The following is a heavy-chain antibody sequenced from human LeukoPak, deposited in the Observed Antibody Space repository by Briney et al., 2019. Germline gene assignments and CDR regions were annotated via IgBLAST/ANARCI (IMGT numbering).Heavy chain of an antibody. D-gene: IGHD1/OR15-1a*01. V-gene: IGHV3-23*01. CDR1: GFTFTSQA. CDR2: ISGSGARI. Sequence: AGGSLRLSCAASGFTFTSQAMNWVRQAPGKGLEWVSSISGSGARIDSADSVKGRFTISRDTSKNTVYLQMNSLRVEDTAVYYCVKEAGTSHPSNWFDPWGQGALVTVSS. CDR3: VKEAGTSHPSNWFDP. J-gene: IGHJ5*02.